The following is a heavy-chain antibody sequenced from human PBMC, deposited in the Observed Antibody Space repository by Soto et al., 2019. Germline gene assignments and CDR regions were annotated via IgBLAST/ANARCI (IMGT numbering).Heavy chain of an antibody. Sequence: EVQLVESGGGLIQHGGSLRLSCAASGFTVSSYSMNWVRQAPGKGLDRVSYISSSSSTIYYADSVKGRFTISRDNAKNSLYLQMNSLRDEDTAVYYCARGADYDSSGIRLNWFDPWGQGTLVTVSS. CDR2: ISSSSSTI. CDR3: ARGADYDSSGIRLNWFDP. J-gene: IGHJ5*02. V-gene: IGHV3-48*02. CDR1: GFTVSSYS. D-gene: IGHD3-22*01.